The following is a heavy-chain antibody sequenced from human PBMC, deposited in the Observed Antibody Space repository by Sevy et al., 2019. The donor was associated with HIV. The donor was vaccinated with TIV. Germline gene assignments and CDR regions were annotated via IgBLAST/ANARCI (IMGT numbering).Heavy chain of an antibody. J-gene: IGHJ4*02. CDR1: GFTFSKHS. CDR2: LSFGCGAI. Sequence: GGSLSLSCAASGFTFSKHSMSWVRPPPGKGLEWVSTLSFGCGAIKYADSVKGQFTTSRAISKSSVYLQMNNLRPEDTAVYYCAREGCTKPHDYWGQGTLVTVSS. D-gene: IGHD2-8*01. CDR3: AREGCTKPHDY. V-gene: IGHV3-23*01.